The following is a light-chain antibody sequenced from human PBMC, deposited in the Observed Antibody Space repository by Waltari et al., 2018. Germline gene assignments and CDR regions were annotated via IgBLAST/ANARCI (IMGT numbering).Light chain of an antibody. CDR2: DVS. Sequence: QSALTQPASVSGSPGQSITIPCTGTRRGVGGYALDNWYQQRPGKVPKLLIYDVSQRPSGISYLFSGSRSGNTASLRISGLQDDDEADYYCCSYAGSDSWVFGGGTKLTVL. CDR1: RRGVGGYAL. V-gene: IGLV2-23*02. J-gene: IGLJ3*02. CDR3: CSYAGSDSWV.